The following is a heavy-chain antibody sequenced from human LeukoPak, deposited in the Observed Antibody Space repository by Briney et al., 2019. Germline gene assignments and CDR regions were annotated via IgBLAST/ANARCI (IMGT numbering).Heavy chain of an antibody. V-gene: IGHV1-69*04. CDR3: AREGGYSYGESMDV. Sequence: GSSVKVSCKASGGTFSSYAISWVRQAPGQGLEWMGRIIPILGIANYAQKFQGRVTITADKSTSTAYMELSSLRSDDTAVYYCAREGGYSYGESMDVWGQGTTVTVSS. CDR2: IIPILGIA. D-gene: IGHD5-18*01. J-gene: IGHJ6*02. CDR1: GGTFSSYA.